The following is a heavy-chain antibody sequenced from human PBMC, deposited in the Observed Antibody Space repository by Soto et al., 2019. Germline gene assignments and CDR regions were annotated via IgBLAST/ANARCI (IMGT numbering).Heavy chain of an antibody. J-gene: IGHJ4*02. Sequence: PSETLSLTCTVSGGSISSSSYYWGWIRQPPGKGLEWIGSIYYSGSTYYNPSLKSRVTISVDTSKNQFSLKLSSVTAADTAVYYCARHQSHYYDSSGYHYYFDYWGQGTLVTVSS. D-gene: IGHD3-22*01. CDR2: IYYSGST. CDR1: GGSISSSSYY. CDR3: ARHQSHYYDSSGYHYYFDY. V-gene: IGHV4-39*01.